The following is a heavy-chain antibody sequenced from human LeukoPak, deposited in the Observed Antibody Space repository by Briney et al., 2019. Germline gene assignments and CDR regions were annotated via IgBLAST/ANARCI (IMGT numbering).Heavy chain of an antibody. CDR3: ARDAPRGAADY. J-gene: IGHJ4*02. CDR1: GGTFSSYG. CDR2: IIPIFGSA. V-gene: IGHV1-69*13. Sequence: GASVKVSCKASGGTFSSYGINWVRQAPGQGLEWMGGIIPIFGSANYAQKFQGRVTITADESTSTAYMELSSLRSDDTAVYYCARDAPRGAADYWGQGTLVTVSS. D-gene: IGHD1-26*01.